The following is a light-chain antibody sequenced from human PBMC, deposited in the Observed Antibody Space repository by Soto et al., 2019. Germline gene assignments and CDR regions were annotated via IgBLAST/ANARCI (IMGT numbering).Light chain of an antibody. CDR1: SSDVGGYNY. Sequence: QSALTQPRSVSGSPGQSVTISCTGTSSDVGGYNYVSWYQQDPGKAPKLMIYDVSKRPSGVPDRFSGSKSGNTASLTISGLQAEDEADYYCCSYAGSYTYVFGTGIKLTVL. J-gene: IGLJ1*01. CDR2: DVS. V-gene: IGLV2-11*01. CDR3: CSYAGSYTYV.